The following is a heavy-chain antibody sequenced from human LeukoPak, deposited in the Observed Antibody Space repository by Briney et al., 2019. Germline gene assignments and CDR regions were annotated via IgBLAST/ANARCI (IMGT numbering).Heavy chain of an antibody. V-gene: IGHV5-51*01. CDR2: IYPGDSDT. CDR1: GYSFTSYW. J-gene: IGHJ4*02. CDR3: ARHPLYCSSTSCPDHFDY. Sequence: GESLKTSCKGSGYSFTSYWIGWVRQMPGKGLEWMGIIYPGDSDTRYSPSFQGQVTISADKSISTAYLQWSSLKASDTAMYYCARHPLYCSSTSCPDHFDYWGQGTLVTVSS. D-gene: IGHD2-2*01.